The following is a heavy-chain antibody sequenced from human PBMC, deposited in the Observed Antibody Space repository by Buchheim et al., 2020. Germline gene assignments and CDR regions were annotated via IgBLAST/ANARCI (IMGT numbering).Heavy chain of an antibody. V-gene: IGHV3-30*18. Sequence: QVQLVESGGGVVQPGRSLRLSCAASGFTFSSYDMHWVRQAPGKGLEWVAVISYDGSNKYYADSVKGRFTISRDNSKNTLYLQMNSLRAEDTAVYYCAKGGGSGWYIDYWGQGTL. CDR1: GFTFSSYD. CDR2: ISYDGSNK. D-gene: IGHD6-19*01. J-gene: IGHJ4*02. CDR3: AKGGGSGWYIDY.